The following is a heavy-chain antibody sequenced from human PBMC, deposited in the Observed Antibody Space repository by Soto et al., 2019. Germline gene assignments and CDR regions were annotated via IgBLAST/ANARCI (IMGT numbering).Heavy chain of an antibody. D-gene: IGHD2-8*01. J-gene: IGHJ6*03. CDR3: ASGSCCTPHYYMDV. Sequence: PGGSLRLSCAASGFTFSSYSMNWVRQAPGKGLEWVSYISFTSETTYYADSVKGRFTISRDNAKNSLYLQMNSLRAEDTAVFYCASGSCCTPHYYMDVCCNGTTVTV. CDR1: GFTFSSYS. V-gene: IGHV3-48*01. CDR2: ISFTSETT.